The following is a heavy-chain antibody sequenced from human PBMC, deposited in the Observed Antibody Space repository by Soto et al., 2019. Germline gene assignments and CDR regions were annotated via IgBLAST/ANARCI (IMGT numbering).Heavy chain of an antibody. Sequence: PRGTLAHTCPFSDGSYIGYYCTWIRSPTGKGLEWIGEINHSGSTNYNPSLKSRVTISVDTSKNQFSLKLSSVTAADTAVYYCARAVAGTKIHPYYFDYWGQGTRVNVSS. CDR1: DGSYIGYY. V-gene: IGHV4-34*01. CDR3: ARAVAGTKIHPYYFDY. CDR2: INHSGST. J-gene: IGHJ4*02. D-gene: IGHD6-19*01.